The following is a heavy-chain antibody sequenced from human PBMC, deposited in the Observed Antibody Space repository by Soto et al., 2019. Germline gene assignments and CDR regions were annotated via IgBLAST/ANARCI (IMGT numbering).Heavy chain of an antibody. J-gene: IGHJ3*02. CDR1: GFTFDDYA. CDR3: AKDREYSSGWYAFDI. D-gene: IGHD6-19*01. Sequence: GGSLRLSCAASGFTFDDYAMHWVRQAPGKGLEWVSGISWNSGSIGYADSVKGRFTISRDNAKNSLYLQMNSLRAEDTALYYCAKDREYSSGWYAFDIWGQGTMVTVSS. CDR2: ISWNSGSI. V-gene: IGHV3-9*01.